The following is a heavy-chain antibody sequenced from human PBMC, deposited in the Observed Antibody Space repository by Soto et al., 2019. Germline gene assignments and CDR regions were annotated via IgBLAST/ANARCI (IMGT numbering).Heavy chain of an antibody. V-gene: IGHV4-4*02. CDR3: ARSLYGSSGPTPPAFDI. CDR1: GGSISSSHW. J-gene: IGHJ3*02. Sequence: QVQLQESGPGLVKPSGTLSLTCAVSGGSISSSHWWSWVRQPPGKGLEWIGDIYQSSRANYYPSLKSRVTISLDKCENRYSLRLRSVTAADTAVYYCARSLYGSSGPTPPAFDIWGQGRMITVSS. D-gene: IGHD1-7*01. CDR2: IYQSSRA.